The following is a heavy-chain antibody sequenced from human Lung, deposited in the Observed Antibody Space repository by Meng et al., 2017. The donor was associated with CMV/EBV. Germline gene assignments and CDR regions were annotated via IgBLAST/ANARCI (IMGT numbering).Heavy chain of an antibody. Sequence: GESLKISCAASGFNFNGYSMGWVRQAPGKGLEWIASISANSATIYYADSMRGRFTVSRDNGEDSLYLHINTLRADDTAVYFCARAPLRCLLKNYFDYWGQGALVTVSS. CDR3: ARAPLRCLLKNYFDY. CDR2: ISANSATI. D-gene: IGHD5-24*01. V-gene: IGHV3-21*01. CDR1: GFNFNGYS. J-gene: IGHJ4*02.